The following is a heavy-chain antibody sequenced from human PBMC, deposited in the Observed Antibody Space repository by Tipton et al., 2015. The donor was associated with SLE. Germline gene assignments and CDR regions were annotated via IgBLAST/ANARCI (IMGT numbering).Heavy chain of an antibody. CDR2: INGDGSST. J-gene: IGHJ4*02. CDR1: GFNVSSNY. Sequence: SLRLSCAASGFNVSSNYMNWVRQAPGKGLEWVSGINGDGSSTMFADSVKGRFTISRDNAKNTLYLQMNSLRAEDTALYFCARQLNTAFDFWSRGTLVTVSS. V-gene: IGHV3-74*03. D-gene: IGHD3-3*01. CDR3: ARQLNTAFDF.